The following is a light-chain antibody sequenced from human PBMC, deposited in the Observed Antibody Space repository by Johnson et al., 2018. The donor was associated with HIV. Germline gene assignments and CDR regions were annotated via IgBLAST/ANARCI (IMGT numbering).Light chain of an antibody. V-gene: IGLV1-51*02. CDR1: SSNIGNNY. CDR3: GTWDSSLSAGGNV. CDR2: ETN. Sequence: QSVLTQPPSVSAAPGQKVTISCSGSSSNIGNNYVSWYQQLPGTAPKLLIYETNKRPSGIPARFSGSKSGTSATLGITGLQTGDEADYYCGTWDSSLSAGGNVFGTGTKVTVL. J-gene: IGLJ1*01.